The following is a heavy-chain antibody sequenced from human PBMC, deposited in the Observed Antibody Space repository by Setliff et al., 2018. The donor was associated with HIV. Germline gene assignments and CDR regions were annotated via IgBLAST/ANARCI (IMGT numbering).Heavy chain of an antibody. V-gene: IGHV4-34*01. CDR3: ARHTVYGDYLSLYYFDY. CDR2: INHSGNT. J-gene: IGHJ4*02. CDR1: GGSFSGY. D-gene: IGHD4-17*01. Sequence: SETLSLTCAVYGGSFSGYWSWIRQSPGKGLEWLGEINHSGNTHYDPSLKSRVTISVDTSKNQFSLKLSSVTAADTAVYYCARHTVYGDYLSLYYFDYWGQGTLVTVSS.